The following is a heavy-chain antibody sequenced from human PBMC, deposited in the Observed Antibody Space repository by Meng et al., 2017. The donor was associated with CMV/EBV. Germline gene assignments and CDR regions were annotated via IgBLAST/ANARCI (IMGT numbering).Heavy chain of an antibody. V-gene: IGHV4-4*07. D-gene: IGHD2-2*01. CDR3: ARDLMNCSSTSCANWFDP. CDR2: IYTSGST. J-gene: IGHJ5*02. Sequence: QGQLGESVPGLVKPSETLSLPCTVSGGSISSYYWSWLRQPAGKGLEWIGRIYTSGSTNYNPSLKSRVTMSVDTSKNQFSLKLSSVTAADTAVYYCARDLMNCSSTSCANWFDPWGQGTLVTVSS. CDR1: GGSISSYY.